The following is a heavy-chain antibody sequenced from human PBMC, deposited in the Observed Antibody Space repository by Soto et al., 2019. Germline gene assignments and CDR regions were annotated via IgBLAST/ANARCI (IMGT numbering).Heavy chain of an antibody. D-gene: IGHD3-16*01. CDR3: AHSLRLSFMTQKTHFDY. V-gene: IGHV2-5*02. Sequence: QITLKESGPTLVKPTQTLTLTCTFSGISLSTSGVGVGWIRQPPGKALGWLALIYWDDDKRYSPSLKSRLTITKDTSKNQVVLTMTNMDPVDTATYYCAHSLRLSFMTQKTHFDYWGQGTLVTVSS. J-gene: IGHJ4*02. CDR2: IYWDDDK. CDR1: GISLSTSGVG.